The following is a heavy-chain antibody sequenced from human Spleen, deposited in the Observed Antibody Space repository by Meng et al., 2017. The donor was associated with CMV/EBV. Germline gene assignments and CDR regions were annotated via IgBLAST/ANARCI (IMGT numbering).Heavy chain of an antibody. J-gene: IGHJ4*02. CDR1: GYSISSGYY. CDR3: ASSQPR. Sequence: SETLSLTCTVSGYSISSGYYWGWIRQPPGKGLEWIGSIYHSGSTYYNPSLKSRVTISVDTSKNRLSLRLSSVTAADTAVYYCASSQPRWGRGTLVTVSS. CDR2: IYHSGST. V-gene: IGHV4-38-2*02.